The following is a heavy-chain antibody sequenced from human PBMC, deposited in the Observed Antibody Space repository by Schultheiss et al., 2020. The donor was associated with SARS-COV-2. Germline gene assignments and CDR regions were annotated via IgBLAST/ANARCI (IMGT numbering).Heavy chain of an antibody. V-gene: IGHV4-38-2*01. CDR3: ARQGGGYSGWYQGD. CDR2: IYYSGST. D-gene: IGHD6-13*01. J-gene: IGHJ4*02. CDR1: GYSISSGYY. Sequence: SETLSLTCAVSGYSISSGYYWGWIRQPPGKGLEWIGSIYYSGSTYYNPSLKSRVTISVDTSKNQFSLKLSSVTAADTAVYYCARQGGGYSGWYQGDWGQGTLVTVSS.